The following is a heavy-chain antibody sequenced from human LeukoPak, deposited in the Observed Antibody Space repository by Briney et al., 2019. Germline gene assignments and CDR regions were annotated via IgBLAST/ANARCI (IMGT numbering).Heavy chain of an antibody. J-gene: IGHJ4*02. CDR3: ARESFTSNVVPAAATFDY. CDR2: IKQDGSDK. CDR1: GFTFSNYW. D-gene: IGHD2-2*01. Sequence: GGSLRLSCAASGFTFSNYWMNWVRQAPGKGLEWVANIKQDGSDKNYVDSVKGRFTISRDNAKNSLYLQMNSLRAEDTAVYYCARESFTSNVVPAAATFDYWGQGTLVTVSS. V-gene: IGHV3-7*01.